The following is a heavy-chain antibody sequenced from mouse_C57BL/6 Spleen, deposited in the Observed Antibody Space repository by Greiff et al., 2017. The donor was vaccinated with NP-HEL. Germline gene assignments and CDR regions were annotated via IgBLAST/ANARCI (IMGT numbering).Heavy chain of an antibody. V-gene: IGHV1-80*01. J-gene: IGHJ2*01. D-gene: IGHD2-2*01. CDR1: GYAFSSYW. CDR3: ARSRGYDGVDY. CDR2: IYPGDGDT. Sequence: VQLQQSGAELVKPGASVKISCKASGYAFSSYWMNWVKQRPGKGLEWIGQIYPGDGDTNYNGKFKGKAKLTADKSSSTAYMQLSSLTSEDSAVYFCARSRGYDGVDYWGQGTTLTVSS.